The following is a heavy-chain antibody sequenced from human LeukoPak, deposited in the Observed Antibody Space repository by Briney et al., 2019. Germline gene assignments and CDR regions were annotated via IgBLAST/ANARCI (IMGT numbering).Heavy chain of an antibody. D-gene: IGHD3-16*01. CDR3: VRGSTLRHYQY. CDR1: GGSISSSAYY. Sequence: PSETLSLTCTVSGGSISSSAYYWGWIRRPPGKGLEWIGSIYYSGSTYYNPSLKSRVTVSVDTSKNQFSLNLSSVTAADTAVYYCVRGSTLRHYQYWGQGTLVTVSS. CDR2: IYYSGST. V-gene: IGHV4-39*01. J-gene: IGHJ4*02.